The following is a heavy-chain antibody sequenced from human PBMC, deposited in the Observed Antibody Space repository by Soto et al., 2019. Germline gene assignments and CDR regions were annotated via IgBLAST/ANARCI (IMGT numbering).Heavy chain of an antibody. CDR2: ITPNNGAT. CDR1: RYIFTAYF. CDR3: ASHDPGARFDP. Sequence: QVQLVQSGAEVKKPGASVKVSCKAPRYIFTAYFMHWVRQAPGQGLEWMGWITPNNGATHYGLSFLGRVTVPRDTPISTASLELSSLRSDATAVYYCASHDPGARFDPWGQGTLVIVSS. V-gene: IGHV1-2*02. J-gene: IGHJ5*02. D-gene: IGHD1-1*01.